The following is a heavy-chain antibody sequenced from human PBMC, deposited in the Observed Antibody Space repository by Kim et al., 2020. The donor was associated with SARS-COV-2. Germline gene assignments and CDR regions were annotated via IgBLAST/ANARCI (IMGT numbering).Heavy chain of an antibody. Sequence: GGSLRLSCAASGFTFSDYYMSWIRQAPGKGLEWVSYISSSGSTLYYADSVKGRFTISRDHAKNSLYLQMNSLRAEDTAVYYCARVRGAAGPFYYYYYGMDVWGQGTTGTVSS. V-gene: IGHV3-11*01. CDR3: ARVRGAAGPFYYYYYGMDV. CDR2: ISSSGSTL. D-gene: IGHD6-13*01. CDR1: GFTFSDYY. J-gene: IGHJ6*02.